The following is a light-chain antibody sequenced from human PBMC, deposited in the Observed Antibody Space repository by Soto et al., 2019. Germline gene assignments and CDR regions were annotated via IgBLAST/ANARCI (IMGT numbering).Light chain of an antibody. J-gene: IGKJ1*01. CDR1: QSVGSK. V-gene: IGKV3-20*01. CDR2: GAS. CDR3: QQYGSSGT. Sequence: ETLMTQSPSTLSVSPGERATLSCRASQSVGSKVAWYQQKPGQAPTLLIYGASTRASGIPDRFSGSGSGTDFTLTISRLEPEDFAVYYCQQYGSSGTFGQGTKVDIK.